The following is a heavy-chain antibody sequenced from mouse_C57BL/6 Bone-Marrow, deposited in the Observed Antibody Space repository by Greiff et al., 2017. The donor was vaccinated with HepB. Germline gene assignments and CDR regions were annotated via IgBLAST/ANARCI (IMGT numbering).Heavy chain of an antibody. J-gene: IGHJ3*01. Sequence: VQLQQSGAELAKPGASVKPSCKDSGDTFPSYWMHWVKQRPGQGLEWIGYINPSSGYTKYNQKFKDKATLTADKSSSTAYMQLSSLTYEDSAVYYCARESLRAYWGQGTLVTVSA. CDR1: GDTFPSYW. V-gene: IGHV1-7*01. CDR3: ARESLRAY. CDR2: INPSSGYT.